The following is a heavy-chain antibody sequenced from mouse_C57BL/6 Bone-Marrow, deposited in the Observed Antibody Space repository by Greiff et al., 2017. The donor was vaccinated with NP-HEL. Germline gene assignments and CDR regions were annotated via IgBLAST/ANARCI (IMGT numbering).Heavy chain of an antibody. J-gene: IGHJ3*01. Sequence: EVKLMESGEGLVKPGGSLKLSCAASGFTFSSYAMSWVRQTPEKRLEWVAYISSGGDYIYYADTVKGRFTISRDNARNTLYLQMSSLKSEDTAMYYCTRDFITTVVATIAYWGQGTLVTVSA. CDR1: GFTFSSYA. V-gene: IGHV5-9-1*02. D-gene: IGHD1-1*01. CDR2: ISSGGDYI. CDR3: TRDFITTVVATIAY.